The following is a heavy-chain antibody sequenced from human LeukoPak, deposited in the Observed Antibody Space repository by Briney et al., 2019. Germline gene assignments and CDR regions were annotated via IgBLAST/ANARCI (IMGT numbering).Heavy chain of an antibody. Sequence: PGGSLRLSCAASGFPFSSYAMSWVRQAPGKGLEWVSAISGSGGSTYYADSVKGRFTISRDNSKNTLYLQMNSLRAEDTAVYYCAKDSSPYDFWSGYYPVDYWGQGTLVTVSS. CDR1: GFPFSSYA. J-gene: IGHJ4*02. CDR3: AKDSSPYDFWSGYYPVDY. CDR2: ISGSGGST. V-gene: IGHV3-23*01. D-gene: IGHD3-3*01.